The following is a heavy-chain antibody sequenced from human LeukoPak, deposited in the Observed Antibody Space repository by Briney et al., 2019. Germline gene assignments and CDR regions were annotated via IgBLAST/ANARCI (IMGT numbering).Heavy chain of an antibody. D-gene: IGHD6-19*01. CDR3: AKDRGSGWPVDAFDI. CDR1: GFTFSSYW. Sequence: PGGSLRLSCAASGFTFSSYWMSWVRQAPGKGLEWVANIKKDGSEKYYVDSVKGRFTISRDNAKNSLYLQMNSLRAEDTAVYYCAKDRGSGWPVDAFDIWGQGTMVTVSS. CDR2: IKKDGSEK. V-gene: IGHV3-7*03. J-gene: IGHJ3*02.